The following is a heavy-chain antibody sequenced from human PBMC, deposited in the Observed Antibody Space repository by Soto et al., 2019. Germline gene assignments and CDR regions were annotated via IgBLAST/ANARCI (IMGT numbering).Heavy chain of an antibody. V-gene: IGHV1-46*01. D-gene: IGHD1-26*01. J-gene: IGHJ3*02. Sequence: ASVKVSCKASGYTFTSYYMHWVRQAPGQGLEWMGIINPSGGSTNYAQKFQGRVTMTRDTSTSTVYMELSSLRSEDTAVYYCARDGTINRSAFDISGQGTMVTVSS. CDR2: INPSGGST. CDR1: GYTFTSYY. CDR3: ARDGTINRSAFDI.